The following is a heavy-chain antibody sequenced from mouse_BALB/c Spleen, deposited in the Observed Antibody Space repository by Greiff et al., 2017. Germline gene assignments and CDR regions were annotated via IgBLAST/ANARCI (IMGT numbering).Heavy chain of an antibody. D-gene: IGHD2-4*01. CDR1: GYSFTGYF. J-gene: IGHJ3*01. CDR3: ARSYDYDAWFAY. V-gene: IGHV1-20*02. CDR2: INPYNGDT. Sequence: VQLKESGPELVKPGASVKISCKASGYSFTGYFMNWVMQSHGKSLEWIGRINPYNGDTFYNQKFKGKATLTVDKSSSTAHMELRSLASEDSAVYYCARSYDYDAWFAYWGQGTLVTVSA.